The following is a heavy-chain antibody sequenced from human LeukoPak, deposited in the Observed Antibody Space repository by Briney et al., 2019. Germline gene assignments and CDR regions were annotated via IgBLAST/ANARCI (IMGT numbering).Heavy chain of an antibody. CDR1: GGTFSSYA. CDR2: IIPIFGTA. V-gene: IGHV1-69*13. J-gene: IGHJ6*04. CDR3: ARDPAVVAATYYYGMDV. Sequence: SVKVSCKASGGTFSSYAISWVRQAPGQGLGWMGGIIPIFGTANYAQKLQGRVTITADESTSTAYMELSSLRSEDTAVYYCARDPAVVAATYYYGMDVWGKGTTVTVSS. D-gene: IGHD2-15*01.